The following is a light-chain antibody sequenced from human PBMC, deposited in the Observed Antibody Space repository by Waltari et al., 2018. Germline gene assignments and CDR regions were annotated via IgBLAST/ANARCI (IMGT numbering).Light chain of an antibody. Sequence: EIVLTQSPDTLSLSPGDTATLSCRASQSVGSYLAWYQQKPGQPPRLLIHDASNRATGVPARFRGSGSGTDFTLTISSLEAEDFAVYYCQQRSNWTPHTFGQGARLEIK. CDR1: QSVGSY. J-gene: IGKJ2*01. CDR3: QQRSNWTPHT. CDR2: DAS. V-gene: IGKV3-11*01.